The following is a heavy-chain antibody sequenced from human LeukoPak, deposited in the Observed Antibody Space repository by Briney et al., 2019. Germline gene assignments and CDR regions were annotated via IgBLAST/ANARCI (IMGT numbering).Heavy chain of an antibody. Sequence: TSETLSLTCTVSGGSISSSSYYWGWIPQPPGKGLEWIGSIFYSGSTYYSPSLKSRVTISVDTSKNQFSLKLSSVTAADTAVYYCARRAADYGDYGRVGWRFDYWGQGTLVTVSS. J-gene: IGHJ4*02. D-gene: IGHD4-17*01. CDR2: IFYSGST. CDR3: ARRAADYGDYGRVGWRFDY. CDR1: GGSISSSSYY. V-gene: IGHV4-39*01.